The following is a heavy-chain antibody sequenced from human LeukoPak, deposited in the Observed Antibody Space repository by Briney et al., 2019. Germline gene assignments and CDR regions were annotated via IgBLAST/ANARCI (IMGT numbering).Heavy chain of an antibody. D-gene: IGHD6-13*01. J-gene: IGHJ3*02. CDR3: TTGQYSGSWPPTTFDI. CDR2: IRSDTDGGTV. V-gene: IGHV3-15*01. CDR1: GFTFSNAW. Sequence: GGSLRLSCAASGFTFSNAWMSWVRRGPGKGLEWVGRIRSDTDGGTVDYAAPVKGRFTILRNDSKDTLFLQMNSLKGEDTALYYCTTGQYSGSWPPTTFDIWGQGTMVTVSS.